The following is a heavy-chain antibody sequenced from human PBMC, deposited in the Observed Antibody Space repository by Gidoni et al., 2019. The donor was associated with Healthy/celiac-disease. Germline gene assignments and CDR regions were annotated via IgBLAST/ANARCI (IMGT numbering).Heavy chain of an antibody. Sequence: EVQLVESGGGLVQPGGSLQLSCAASGFTFSVPAMHWVREASGKGLEWVGRIRSKANSYATAYAASVKGRFTISRDDSKNTAYLQMNSLKTEDTAVYYCTRPVYCSGGSCYSEIWGQGTLVTVSS. V-gene: IGHV3-73*01. CDR2: IRSKANSYAT. D-gene: IGHD2-15*01. CDR3: TRPVYCSGGSCYSEI. CDR1: GFTFSVPA. J-gene: IGHJ4*02.